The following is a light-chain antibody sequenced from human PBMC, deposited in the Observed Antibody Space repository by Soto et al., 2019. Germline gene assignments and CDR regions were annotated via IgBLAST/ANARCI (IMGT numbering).Light chain of an antibody. CDR2: GAS. V-gene: IGKV3-20*01. Sequence: EIVLTQSPATLSVSPGERATLSCRASQSVGSRLAWYQQKPGQAPRLLIYGASSRATGIPDRFSGSGSGTDFTLTISRLEPEDFAVYYCQHYGSFPITFGQGTRLEI. CDR1: QSVGSR. J-gene: IGKJ5*01. CDR3: QHYGSFPIT.